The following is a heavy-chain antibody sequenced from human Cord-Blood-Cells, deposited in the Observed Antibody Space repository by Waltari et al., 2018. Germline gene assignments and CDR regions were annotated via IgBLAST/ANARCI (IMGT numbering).Heavy chain of an antibody. CDR1: GFTFSSYS. D-gene: IGHD1-26*01. Sequence: EVQLVESGGGLVKPGGSLRLSCAASGFTFSSYSMNWVGQAPGKGLEWVSSISSSSSYIYYADSVKGRFTISRDNAKNSLYLQMNSLRAEDTAVYYCASLSGSYSAFDIWGQGTMVTVSS. CDR3: ASLSGSYSAFDI. J-gene: IGHJ3*02. V-gene: IGHV3-21*01. CDR2: ISSSSSYI.